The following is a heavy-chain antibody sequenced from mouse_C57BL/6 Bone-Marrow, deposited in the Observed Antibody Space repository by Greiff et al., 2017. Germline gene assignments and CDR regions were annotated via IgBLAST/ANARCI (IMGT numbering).Heavy chain of an antibody. J-gene: IGHJ2*01. Sequence: QVQLQQPGAELVKPGASVKLSCKASGYTFTSYWMHWVKQRPGQGLEWIGMIHPNSGRTNYSEKFKSKATLTVAKSSSTAYMQLSSLTSEDSAVYYGARGDGYYYFDYWGQGTTLTVSS. CDR1: GYTFTSYW. V-gene: IGHV1-64*01. D-gene: IGHD2-3*01. CDR2: IHPNSGRT. CDR3: ARGDGYYYFDY.